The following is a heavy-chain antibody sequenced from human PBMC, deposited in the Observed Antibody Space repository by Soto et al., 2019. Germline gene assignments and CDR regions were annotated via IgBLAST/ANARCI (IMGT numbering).Heavy chain of an antibody. CDR2: IYYSGST. CDR3: ARPNSPATGGMDV. V-gene: IGHV4-31*03. CDR1: GGSISSGGYY. D-gene: IGHD7-27*01. Sequence: SETLPLTCTVSGGSISSGGYYWSWICQHPGKGLEWIGYIYYSGSTYYNPSLKSRVTISVDTSKNQFSLKLSSVTAADTAVYYCARPNSPATGGMDVWGQGTTVTVSS. J-gene: IGHJ6*02.